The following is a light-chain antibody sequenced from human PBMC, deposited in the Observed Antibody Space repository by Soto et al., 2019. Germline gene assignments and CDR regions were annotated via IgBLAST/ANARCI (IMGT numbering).Light chain of an antibody. CDR2: KAS. Sequence: DIQMTQSPSTLSGSVGDRVTITCRASQTISSWLAWYQQKPGKAPKLLIYKASTLKSGAPSRFSGSGSETEFTLTISRLQPDDFATYFCHSRAFGQGTRLEIK. CDR3: HSRA. V-gene: IGKV1-5*03. CDR1: QTISSW. J-gene: IGKJ5*01.